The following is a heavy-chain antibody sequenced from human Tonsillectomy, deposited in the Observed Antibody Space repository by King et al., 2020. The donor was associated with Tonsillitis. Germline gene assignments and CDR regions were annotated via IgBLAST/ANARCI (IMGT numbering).Heavy chain of an antibody. CDR2: INPSGGST. Sequence: QLVQSGAEVKKPGASVKVSCKASGYTFTSYYMHWVRQAPGQGLEWMGIINPSGGSTSYAQKFQGRVTMTRDTSTSTVYMELSSLRSEDTAVYYCARGDYGYYYYYYMDVWGKGTTVTVSS. CDR3: ARGDYGYYYYYYMDV. J-gene: IGHJ6*03. CDR1: GYTFTSYY. V-gene: IGHV1-46*01. D-gene: IGHD4-17*01.